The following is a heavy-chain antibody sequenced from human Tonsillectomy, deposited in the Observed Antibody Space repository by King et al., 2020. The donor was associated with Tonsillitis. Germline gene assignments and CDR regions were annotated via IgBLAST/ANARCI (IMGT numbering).Heavy chain of an antibody. V-gene: IGHV3-21*01. CDR1: GFTFSSYS. D-gene: IGHD5-18*01. CDR3: AREGGMVSIQLWLKTFDY. Sequence: VQLVESGGGLVKPGGSLRLSCAASGFTFSSYSMNWVRQAPGKGLEWVSSISSSSSYIYYADSVKGRFTISRDNAKSSLYLQMNSLRAEDTAVYYCAREGGMVSIQLWLKTFDYWGQGTLVTVSS. CDR2: ISSSSSYI. J-gene: IGHJ4*02.